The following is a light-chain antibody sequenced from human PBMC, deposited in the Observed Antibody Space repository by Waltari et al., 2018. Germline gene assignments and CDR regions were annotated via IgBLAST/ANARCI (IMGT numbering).Light chain of an antibody. CDR1: SSDIGVYNH. CDR3: SSYTTSISYV. CDR2: DVT. V-gene: IGLV2-14*03. J-gene: IGLJ1*01. Sequence: QSALTQPASVSGSPGQSITISCTGTSSDIGVYNHVSWYQQHPGKAPKLMIYDVTNRPSGVSDRFSGSKSDYTASLTISGLQAEDEADYYCSSYTTSISYVFGTGTRVTAL.